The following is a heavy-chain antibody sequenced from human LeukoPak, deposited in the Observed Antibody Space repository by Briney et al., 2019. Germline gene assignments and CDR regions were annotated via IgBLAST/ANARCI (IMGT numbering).Heavy chain of an antibody. V-gene: IGHV4-59*11. J-gene: IGHJ6*04. CDR1: GVSISSHD. CDR3: GRAWGPRTPCPPAV. D-gene: IGHD3-16*01. Sequence: SETLYLTCTGSGVSISSHDLSWIRQPPGKGLKWSGYIYYRGSTNYNPSLKSRVTRSLDKSKNHSSLKLSSVTAPDTAVYYWGRAWGPRTPCPPAVWGKGTTVTVYS. CDR2: IYYRGST.